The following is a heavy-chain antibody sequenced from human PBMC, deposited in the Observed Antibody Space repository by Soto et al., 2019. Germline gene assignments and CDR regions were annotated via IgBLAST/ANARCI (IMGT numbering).Heavy chain of an antibody. CDR1: GFTFSSYA. Sequence: EVQLLESGGGLVQPGGPLRLSCAASGFTFSSYAMSWVRQAPGKGLEWVSAISGSGGSTYYADSVKGRFTISRDNSKNTLYLQMNSLRAEDTAVYYCAKTVVVVPAAMGLGYYFDYWGQGTLVTVSS. CDR3: AKTVVVVPAAMGLGYYFDY. D-gene: IGHD2-2*01. CDR2: ISGSGGST. J-gene: IGHJ4*02. V-gene: IGHV3-23*01.